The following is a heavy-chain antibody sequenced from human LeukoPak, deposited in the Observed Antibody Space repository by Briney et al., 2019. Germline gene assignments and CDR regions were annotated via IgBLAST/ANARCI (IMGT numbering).Heavy chain of an antibody. Sequence: GGSLRLSCAASGFTFSSYAMSWVRQAPGKGLEGGLGLSGSGGSTNYADSVKGRFTISRDNSKNTLYLQMNSLGAEDTAVYFCAKGDGFAQTTYFDYWGQGTLVTVSS. J-gene: IGHJ4*02. CDR2: LSGSGGST. CDR3: AKGDGFAQTTYFDY. D-gene: IGHD5-24*01. V-gene: IGHV3-23*01. CDR1: GFTFSSYA.